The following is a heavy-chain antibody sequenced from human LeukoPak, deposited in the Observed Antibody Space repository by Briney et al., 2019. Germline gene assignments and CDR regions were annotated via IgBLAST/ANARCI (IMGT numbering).Heavy chain of an antibody. J-gene: IGHJ4*02. CDR1: GYTFTGYY. Sequence: ASVKVSCKSSGYTFTGYYMQWVRQAPGQGLEWMGWINPNSGGTNYAQKFQGRVTMTRDTSISTVYMELSRLRSDDTAVYYWASSSHYDTSGYSDYWGQGTQVTVSS. D-gene: IGHD3-22*01. V-gene: IGHV1-2*02. CDR2: INPNSGGT. CDR3: ASSSHYDTSGYSDY.